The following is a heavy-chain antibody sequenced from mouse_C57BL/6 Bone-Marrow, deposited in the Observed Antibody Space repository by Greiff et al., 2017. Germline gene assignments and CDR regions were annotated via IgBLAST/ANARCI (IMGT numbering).Heavy chain of an antibody. CDR2: IDPSDSYT. J-gene: IGHJ3*01. D-gene: IGHD3-3*01. CDR1: GYTFTSYW. CDR3: AGLNRAGFAY. V-gene: IGHV1-59*01. Sequence: QVQLQQPGAELVRPGTSVKLSCKASGYTFTSYWLHWVKQWPGQGLEWIGVIDPSDSYTNYNQKFKGKATLTVDTSSSTAYMQLSSLTSEDSAVYYCAGLNRAGFAYWGQGTLVTVSA.